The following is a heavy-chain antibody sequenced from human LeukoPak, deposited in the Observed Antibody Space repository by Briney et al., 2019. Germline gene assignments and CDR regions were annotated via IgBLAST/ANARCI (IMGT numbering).Heavy chain of an antibody. CDR2: IWYEGSNK. J-gene: IGHJ4*02. V-gene: IGHV3-33*01. Sequence: GGSLRLSCAASGYTFSSHGMNWVRQAPAKGLEWVAVIWYEGSNKYYADSVKGRFTISRDNSKNTLYLQMNSLRATERPEHYCPLGRTTTLYYVSSGMDYWGQGTLVTVSS. CDR1: GYTFSSHG. D-gene: IGHD3-22*01. CDR3: PLGRTTTLYYVSSGMDY.